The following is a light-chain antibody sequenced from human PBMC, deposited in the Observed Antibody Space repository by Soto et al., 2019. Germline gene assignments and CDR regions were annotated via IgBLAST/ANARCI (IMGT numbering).Light chain of an antibody. V-gene: IGKV1-33*01. CDR3: QQYDT. CDR2: DAS. CDR1: QDISNY. Sequence: DIQMTQSPSSLSASVGDRVTITCQASQDISNYLNWYQQKPGKAPKLLIYDASNLETGVPSRFSGSGSGTDFTFTISILQPEDIATYYCQQYDTFGQGTKLEIK. J-gene: IGKJ2*01.